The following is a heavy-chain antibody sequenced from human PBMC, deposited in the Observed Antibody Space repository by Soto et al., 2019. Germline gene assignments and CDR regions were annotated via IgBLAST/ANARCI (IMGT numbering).Heavy chain of an antibody. CDR3: ARLGAAAGDFDY. V-gene: IGHV4-4*02. D-gene: IGHD6-13*01. Sequence: SSETLSLTCAVSGGSISSSNWWSWVRQPPGKGLEWIGEIYHSGSTNYNPSLKSRVTISVDKSKNQSSLKLSSVTAADTAVYYCARLGAAAGDFDYWGQGTLVTVSS. CDR2: IYHSGST. J-gene: IGHJ4*02. CDR1: GGSISSSNW.